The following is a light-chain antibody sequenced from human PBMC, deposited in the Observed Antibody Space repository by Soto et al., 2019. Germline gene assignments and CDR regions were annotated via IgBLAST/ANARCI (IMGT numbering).Light chain of an antibody. CDR2: QDS. Sequence: SYELTQPPSVSVSPGQTASISCSGDKLGDKYACWYQQKPGQSAVLVIYQDSKRPSGIPERFSGSNSGNTATLTISGTQAIDEADYYCQAWDTGSHVFGTGTKVTVL. CDR1: KLGDKY. J-gene: IGLJ1*01. CDR3: QAWDTGSHV. V-gene: IGLV3-1*01.